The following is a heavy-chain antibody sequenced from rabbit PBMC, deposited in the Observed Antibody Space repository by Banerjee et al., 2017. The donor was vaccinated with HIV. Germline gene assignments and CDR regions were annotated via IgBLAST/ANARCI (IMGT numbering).Heavy chain of an antibody. CDR1: GIDFSNYYY. CDR3: ARDLAGVIGWNFNL. Sequence: QRLVESGGGLVKPGGTPTLTCKASGIDFSNYYYMCWVRPAPGKGLEWIACIYAGGSSSTYAASWAKGRFTISKTSSTTVTLQMTSLTVADTATYFCARDLAGVIGWNFNLWGQGTLVTVS. CDR2: IYAGGSSST. V-gene: IGHV1S40*01. D-gene: IGHD4-1*01. J-gene: IGHJ4*01.